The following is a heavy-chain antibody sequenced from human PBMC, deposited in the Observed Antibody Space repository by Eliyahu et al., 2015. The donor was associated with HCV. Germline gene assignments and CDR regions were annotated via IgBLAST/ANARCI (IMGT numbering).Heavy chain of an antibody. J-gene: IGHJ4*02. D-gene: IGHD6-6*01. V-gene: IGHV4-34*01. CDR1: GGSFSGYY. CDR2: INHSGST. Sequence: QVQLQQWGAGLXKPSETLSLTCAVYGGSFSGYYWSWIRQPPGKGLEWIGEINHSGSTNYNPSLKSRVTISVDTSKKQFSLKLSSVTAADTAVYYCARDSSSSYYWGQGTLVTVSS. CDR3: ARDSSSSYY.